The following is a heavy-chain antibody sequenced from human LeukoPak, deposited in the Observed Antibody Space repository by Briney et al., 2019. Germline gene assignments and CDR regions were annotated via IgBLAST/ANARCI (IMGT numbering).Heavy chain of an antibody. CDR1: GGSFSGYY. CDR2: INHSGST. J-gene: IGHJ4*02. Sequence: SETLSLTCAVYGGSFSGYYWSWIRQPPGKGLEWIGEINHSGSTNYNPSLKSRVTISVDTSKNQFSLKLSSVTAADTAVYYCARENRIILRYFDWLTYFDYWGQGTLVTVSS. CDR3: ARENRIILRYFDWLTYFDY. V-gene: IGHV4-34*01. D-gene: IGHD3-9*01.